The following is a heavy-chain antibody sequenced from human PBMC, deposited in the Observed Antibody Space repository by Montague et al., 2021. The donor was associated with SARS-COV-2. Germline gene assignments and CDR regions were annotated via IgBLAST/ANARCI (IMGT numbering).Heavy chain of an antibody. CDR3: ARGSGWMGNAFDI. J-gene: IGHJ3*02. CDR1: GGSISSYY. V-gene: IGHV4-59*01. CDR2: IYYSGST. Sequence: SETLSLTCTVSGGSISSYYWSWIRQPPGKGLEWIGYIYYSGSTNYNPSLKSRVTISVDTSKNQSSLKLSSVTAADTAAYYCARGSGWMGNAFDIWGQGTMVTVSS. D-gene: IGHD6-19*01.